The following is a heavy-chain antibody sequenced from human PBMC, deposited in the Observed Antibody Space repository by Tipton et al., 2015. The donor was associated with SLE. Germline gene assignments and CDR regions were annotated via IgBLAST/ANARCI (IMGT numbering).Heavy chain of an antibody. J-gene: IGHJ6*03. D-gene: IGHD2-15*01. CDR1: GYSFTSYW. CDR2: IYPGDSKT. Sequence: VQLVQSGAEVKKPGESLKISCKASGYSFTSYWIGWVRQMPGKGLEWMGIIYPGDSKTRYSPSFQGQVTISVDKSMKTAYLHWSSLKASATAIFYCARHYCSSGGCPYYHYMDVWGKGTTVTVSS. CDR3: ARHYCSSGGCPYYHYMDV. V-gene: IGHV5-51*01.